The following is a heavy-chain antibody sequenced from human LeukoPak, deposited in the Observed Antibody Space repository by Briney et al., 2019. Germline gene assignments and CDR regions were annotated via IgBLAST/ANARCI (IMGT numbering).Heavy chain of an antibody. CDR2: IYSGGST. CDR3: ARGDSMIVVVKGFDY. J-gene: IGHJ4*02. Sequence: PGGSLRLSCAASGFTVSNNYMTWVRQAPGKGLEWVSLIYSGGSTYYADSVKGRFIISRDNSKNTLYLQMGSLRAEGMAVYYCARGDSMIVVVKGFDYWGQGTLVTVSS. D-gene: IGHD3-22*01. CDR1: GFTVSNNY. V-gene: IGHV3-66*01.